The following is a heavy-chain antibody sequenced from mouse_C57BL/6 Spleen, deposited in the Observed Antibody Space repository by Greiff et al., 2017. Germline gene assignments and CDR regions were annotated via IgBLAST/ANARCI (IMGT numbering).Heavy chain of an antibody. Sequence: EVKLVESGAGLVKPGGSLKISCAASGFSFSSYAMSWVRQTPEKRLEWVAYISSGGDYIYYADTVKGRFTISRDNARNTLYLQMSSLKSEDTAMYYCTRDYYGSSLLYFDVWGTGTTVTVSS. J-gene: IGHJ1*03. CDR1: GFSFSSYA. CDR3: TRDYYGSSLLYFDV. CDR2: ISSGGDYI. D-gene: IGHD1-1*01. V-gene: IGHV5-9-1*02.